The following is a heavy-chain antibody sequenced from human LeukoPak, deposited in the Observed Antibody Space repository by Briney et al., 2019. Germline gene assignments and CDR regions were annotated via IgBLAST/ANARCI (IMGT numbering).Heavy chain of an antibody. J-gene: IGHJ6*02. Sequence: GGSLRLSCAASGFSFRSFEMSWVRQAPGKGLECISYISSSGGTIYHAAPVKGRFTISRDKANNSLYLQMCSLRAEDTAIYYCARSTELSDPYFYYGMDVWGQGTTVTVSS. CDR3: ARSTELSDPYFYYGMDV. CDR2: ISSSGGTI. V-gene: IGHV3-48*03. CDR1: GFSFRSFE. D-gene: IGHD1-26*01.